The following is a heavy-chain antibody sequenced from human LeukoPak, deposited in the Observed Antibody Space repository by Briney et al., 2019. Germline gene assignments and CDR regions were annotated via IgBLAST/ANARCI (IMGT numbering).Heavy chain of an antibody. CDR3: ARVDLLTGYYFFDY. CDR2: MNPNSGNT. Sequence: AASVKVSCKASGYTFTSYDINWVRQATGQGLEWMGWMNPNSGNTGYAQKFQGRVTMTRNTSISTAYMELGSLGSDETAVYYCARVDLLTGYYFFDYWGQGTLVTVSS. V-gene: IGHV1-8*01. D-gene: IGHD3-9*01. J-gene: IGHJ4*02. CDR1: GYTFTSYD.